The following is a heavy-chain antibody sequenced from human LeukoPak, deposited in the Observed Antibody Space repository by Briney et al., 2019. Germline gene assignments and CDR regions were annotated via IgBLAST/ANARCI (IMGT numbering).Heavy chain of an antibody. J-gene: IGHJ4*02. V-gene: IGHV3-74*01. CDR3: AREEWWESKENYFDY. CDR1: GFKFSRYW. D-gene: IGHD2-15*01. CDR2: ISTDLVTT. Sequence: GGSLRLSCAASGFKFSRYWMHWVRQAPGKGLVWVSRISTDLVTTSYAGSVKGRFTISRDNAKSTLYLQMNSLRAEDTAVYYCAREEWWESKENYFDYWGQGTLVNVSS.